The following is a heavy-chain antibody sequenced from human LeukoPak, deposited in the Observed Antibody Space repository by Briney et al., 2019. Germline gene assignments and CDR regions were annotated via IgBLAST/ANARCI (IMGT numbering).Heavy chain of an antibody. V-gene: IGHV3-23*01. J-gene: IGHJ4*02. CDR2: ISGSGDNT. CDR1: GFTFSSYA. Sequence: PGGSLRLSCAASGFTFSSYAMSWVRRAPGKGLEWVSGISGSGDNTYYADSVKGRFTISRDNSKNTLYVQVNSLGTEDTAAYYCAKGSYYDSSGSFYFDYWGQGTLVTVPS. D-gene: IGHD3-22*01. CDR3: AKGSYYDSSGSFYFDY.